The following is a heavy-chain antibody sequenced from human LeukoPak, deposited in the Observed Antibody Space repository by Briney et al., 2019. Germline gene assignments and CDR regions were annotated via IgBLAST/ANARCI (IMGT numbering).Heavy chain of an antibody. CDR3: ATDRPVY. CDR1: EFGGSRNY. CDR2: IYPGGST. V-gene: IGHV3-66*01. Sequence: PGGSLRLSCAASEFGGSRNYVTWVRQAPGKGLEWVSVIYPGGSTYYADAVKGRFIISRDNSNNTLYLQMNNLRAEDTAVYYCATDRPVYWGQGTLVTVSS. J-gene: IGHJ4*02.